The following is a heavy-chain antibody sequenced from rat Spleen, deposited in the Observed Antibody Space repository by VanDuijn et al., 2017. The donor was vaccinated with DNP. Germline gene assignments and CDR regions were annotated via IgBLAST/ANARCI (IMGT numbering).Heavy chain of an antibody. V-gene: IGHV5-20*01. CDR1: GFTFSDYY. D-gene: IGHD1-1*01. Sequence: EVQLVESGGGLVQPGWSLKLSCAASGFTFSDYYMAWVRQAPTKGLEWVAYTNYDGGSTYNGDSVKGRFTISRDNAKSTLYLQMNSLRSEDMATYYCAIYFYSGDNWFGYWGQGTLVTVSS. J-gene: IGHJ3*01. CDR2: TNYDGGST. CDR3: AIYFYSGDNWFGY.